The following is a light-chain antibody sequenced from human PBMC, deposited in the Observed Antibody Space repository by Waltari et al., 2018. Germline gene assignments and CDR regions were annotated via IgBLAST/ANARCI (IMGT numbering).Light chain of an antibody. V-gene: IGLV3-1*01. Sequence: SYELTQPSSVSVYPGKTATITCSGDKLGEKYVCWYQQQPGQSPVLVIYQDNKRPSGIPDRFSGSNSGETATLTISETQALDEADYYCQAWDISTGVFGGGTKVTVV. CDR2: QDN. CDR1: KLGEKY. CDR3: QAWDISTGV. J-gene: IGLJ2*01.